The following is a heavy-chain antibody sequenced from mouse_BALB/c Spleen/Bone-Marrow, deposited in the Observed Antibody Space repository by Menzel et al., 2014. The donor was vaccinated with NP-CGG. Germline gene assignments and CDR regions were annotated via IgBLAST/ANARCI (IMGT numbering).Heavy chain of an antibody. J-gene: IGHJ4*01. CDR2: IDPYDSET. D-gene: IGHD3-2*02. CDR3: ARGLQGAMDY. CDR1: GYTFTSYW. V-gene: IGHV1-52*01. Sequence: QVQLQQSGAELVRPGASVKLSRKPSGYTFTSYWMNWVKQTPEQGLEWIGRIDPYDSETHYNQKFKDKAILAVDKSSSTAYMQLSNLTSEDSAVYCCARGLQGAMDYWGQGTSVTVSS.